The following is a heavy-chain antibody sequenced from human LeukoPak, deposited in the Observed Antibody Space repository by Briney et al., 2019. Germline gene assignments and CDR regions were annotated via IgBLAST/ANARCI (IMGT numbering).Heavy chain of an antibody. CDR3: AAGGSGSLFDY. CDR2: IYHSGNT. J-gene: IGHJ4*02. Sequence: PSETLSLTCTVSGYSISSGYYWGWMRQPPGKGLEWIGSIYHSGNTYYNPSLKSRVTISVDTSKNQFSLKLSSVTAADTAVYYCAAGGSGSLFDYWGQGTLVTVSS. CDR1: GYSISSGYY. D-gene: IGHD1-26*01. V-gene: IGHV4-38-2*02.